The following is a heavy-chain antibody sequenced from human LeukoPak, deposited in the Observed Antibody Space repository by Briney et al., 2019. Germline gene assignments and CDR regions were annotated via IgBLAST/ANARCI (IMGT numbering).Heavy chain of an antibody. D-gene: IGHD3-22*01. Sequence: ASVKVSCKASGYTLTDYYMHWVRQAPGQGLEWMGWINPNSGGTNNAQKFQGRVTMTRDTSISTAHMELSRLRSDDTAVYYCAREFPYYYDSSGYYTSFDYWGQGTLVTVSS. V-gene: IGHV1-2*02. J-gene: IGHJ4*02. CDR1: GYTLTDYY. CDR3: AREFPYYYDSSGYYTSFDY. CDR2: INPNSGGT.